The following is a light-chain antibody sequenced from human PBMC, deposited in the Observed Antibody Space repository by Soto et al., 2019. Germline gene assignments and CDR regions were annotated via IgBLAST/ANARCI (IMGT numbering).Light chain of an antibody. V-gene: IGLV1-40*01. Sequence: QSVLTQPPSVSGAPGQRVTISCTGSSSNIGAGYDVHWYQQLPGTAPKLLIYGNSNRPSGVPDRFSGSKSGTSASLAITGLQADDEADYYCQSYDSSLSGSNVFGTGTKVTVL. CDR2: GNS. CDR3: QSYDSSLSGSNV. J-gene: IGLJ1*01. CDR1: SSNIGAGYD.